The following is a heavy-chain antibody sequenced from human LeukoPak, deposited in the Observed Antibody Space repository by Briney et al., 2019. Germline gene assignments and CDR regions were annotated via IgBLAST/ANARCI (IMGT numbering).Heavy chain of an antibody. D-gene: IGHD4-11*01. V-gene: IGHV3-30*04. Sequence: GRSLRLSCAASGFTFSSYAMHWVRQAPGKGLEWVAVISYDGSNKYYADSVKGRFTISRDNSKNTLYLQINSLRAEDTAVYYCARASSYSNYYFDYWGQGTLVTVSS. J-gene: IGHJ4*02. CDR2: ISYDGSNK. CDR1: GFTFSSYA. CDR3: ARASSYSNYYFDY.